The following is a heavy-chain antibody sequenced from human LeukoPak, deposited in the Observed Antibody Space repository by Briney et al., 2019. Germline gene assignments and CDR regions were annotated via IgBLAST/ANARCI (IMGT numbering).Heavy chain of an antibody. D-gene: IGHD3-22*01. Sequence: SETLSLTCTVSGGSISSYYWSWIRQPPGKGLEWIGYIYYTGSINYNPSLKSRVTISVDTSKNQFSLKLSSVTAADTAVYYCAREGYYYSNGYYNWYFDLWGRGTLVTVSS. CDR1: GGSISSYY. CDR2: IYYTGSI. J-gene: IGHJ2*01. V-gene: IGHV4-59*01. CDR3: AREGYYYSNGYYNWYFDL.